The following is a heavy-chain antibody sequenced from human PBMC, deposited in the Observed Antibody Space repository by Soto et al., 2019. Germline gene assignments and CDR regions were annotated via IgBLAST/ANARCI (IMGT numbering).Heavy chain of an antibody. J-gene: IGHJ4*02. V-gene: IGHV3-48*01. CDR1: GFTFSSYS. CDR2: ISSSSSTI. D-gene: IGHD3-10*01. CDR3: ARDGVWFGTETPKFDS. Sequence: GGSLRLSCAASGFTFSSYSMNWVRQAPGKGLEWVSYISSSSSTIYYADSVKGRFTISRDNAKNSLYLQMNSLRAEDTAVYYCARDGVWFGTETPKFDSWGQGTLVTVSS.